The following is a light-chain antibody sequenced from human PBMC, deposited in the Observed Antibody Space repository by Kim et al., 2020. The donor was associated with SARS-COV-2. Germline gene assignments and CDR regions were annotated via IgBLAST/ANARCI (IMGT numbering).Light chain of an antibody. CDR1: QSVGTY. CDR2: DAS. CDR3: QQRSN. J-gene: IGKJ5*01. Sequence: ATLYLSPGESATLSCRASQSVGTYLAWYQQKPGQAPRLLIYDASKRATGIPARFRGSGSGTDFTLTIGTLEPEDFAVYYCQQRSNFGQGTRLEIK. V-gene: IGKV3-11*01.